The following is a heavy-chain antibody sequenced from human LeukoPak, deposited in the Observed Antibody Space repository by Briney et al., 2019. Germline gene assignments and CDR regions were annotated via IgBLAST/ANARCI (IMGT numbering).Heavy chain of an antibody. CDR1: GGSISSSSYY. CDR2: IYYSGST. J-gene: IGHJ3*02. V-gene: IGHV4-39*07. Sequence: SETLSLTCTVSGGSISSSSYYWGWIRQPPGKGLEWIGSIYYSGSTYYNPSLKSRVTISVDTSKNQFSLKLSSVTAADTAVYYCAGDVTGDKNGTKAFDIWGQGTMVTVSS. D-gene: IGHD7-27*01. CDR3: AGDVTGDKNGTKAFDI.